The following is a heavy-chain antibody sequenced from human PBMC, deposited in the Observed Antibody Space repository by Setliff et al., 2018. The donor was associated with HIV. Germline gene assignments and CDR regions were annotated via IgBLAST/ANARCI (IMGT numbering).Heavy chain of an antibody. CDR3: AREKYGDKFDY. Sequence: ASVKVSCKASGYNFTNYGIGWVRQAPGQGLEYLGWIGTYSGNTDYAQSVQGRVTMTRDTSTGTVYMDLRSLRSDETAMYYCAREKYGDKFDYWGQGTLVTVS. CDR2: IGTYSGNT. V-gene: IGHV1-18*01. J-gene: IGHJ4*02. D-gene: IGHD2-8*01. CDR1: GYNFTNYG.